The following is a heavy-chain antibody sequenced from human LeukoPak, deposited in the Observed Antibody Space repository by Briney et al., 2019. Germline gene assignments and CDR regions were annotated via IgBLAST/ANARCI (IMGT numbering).Heavy chain of an antibody. D-gene: IGHD3-10*01. CDR3: ARGGSLDP. Sequence: PSETLSLTCAVSGGSISSGGYSWSWIRQPPGKGLEWIGYIYHSGSTYYNPSLKSRVTISVDTSKNQFSLKLSSVTATDTAIYYCARGGSLDPWGQGTLVTVSS. V-gene: IGHV4-30-2*05. CDR2: IYHSGST. J-gene: IGHJ5*02. CDR1: GGSISSGGYS.